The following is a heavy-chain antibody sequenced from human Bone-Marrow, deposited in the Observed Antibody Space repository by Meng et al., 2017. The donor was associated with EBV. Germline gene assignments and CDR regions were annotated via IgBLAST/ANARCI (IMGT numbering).Heavy chain of an antibody. V-gene: IGHV4-61*01. CDR1: GGSVSSGSYY. Sequence: GQLQESGPGLVKPSETLSLTCTVSGGSVSSGSYYWSWIRQPPGKGLEWIGYIYYSGSTNYNPSLKSRVTISVDTSKNQFSLKLSSVTAADTAVYYCARDNVDTAMVPHWGQGTLVTVSS. D-gene: IGHD5-18*01. J-gene: IGHJ4*02. CDR3: ARDNVDTAMVPH. CDR2: IYYSGST.